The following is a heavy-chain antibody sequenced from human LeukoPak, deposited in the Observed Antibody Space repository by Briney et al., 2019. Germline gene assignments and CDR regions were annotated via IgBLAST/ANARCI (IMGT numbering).Heavy chain of an antibody. V-gene: IGHV1-8*01. J-gene: IGHJ5*02. CDR2: MNPNSGNT. CDR3: ARGRGXAAXPXLNXFDP. Sequence: ASVKVSCKASGYTFTSYDINWVRQATGQGLEWMGWMNPNSGNTGYAQKFQGRVTMTRNTSISTAYMELSSLRSEDTAVYYCARGRGXAAXPXLNXFDPWGQGTLVTVS. CDR1: GYTFTSYD. D-gene: IGHD6-6*01.